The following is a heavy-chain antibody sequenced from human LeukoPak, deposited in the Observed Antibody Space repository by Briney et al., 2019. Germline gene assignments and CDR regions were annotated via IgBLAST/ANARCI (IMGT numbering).Heavy chain of an antibody. CDR2: IYYSGST. CDR3: AFIVGACFDY. D-gene: IGHD1-26*01. Sequence: PSETLSLTCTVSGGSISSSSYYWGWIRQPPGKGLEWIGSIYYSGSTYYNPSLKSRVTISVDTSKNQFSLKLSSVTAADTAVYYCAFIVGACFDYWGQGTLVTVSS. V-gene: IGHV4-39*01. J-gene: IGHJ4*02. CDR1: GGSISSSSYY.